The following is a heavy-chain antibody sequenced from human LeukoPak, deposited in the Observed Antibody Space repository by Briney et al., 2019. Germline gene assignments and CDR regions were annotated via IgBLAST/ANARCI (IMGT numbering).Heavy chain of an antibody. CDR1: GGSISSYY. D-gene: IGHD3-3*01. CDR2: IYYSGST. CDR3: ARDRRYDFWSGYSPMHWYFDL. J-gene: IGHJ2*01. Sequence: SETLSLTCTVSGGSISSYYWSWIRQPPGKGLEWIGYIYYSGSTNYDPSLKSRVTISVDTSKNQFSLKLSSVTAADTAVYYCARDRRYDFWSGYSPMHWYFDLWGRGTLVTVS. V-gene: IGHV4-59*01.